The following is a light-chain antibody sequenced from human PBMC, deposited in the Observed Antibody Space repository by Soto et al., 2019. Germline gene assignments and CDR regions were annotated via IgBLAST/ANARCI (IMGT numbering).Light chain of an antibody. Sequence: EFVLTQSPGTLSLSPGERATLSCRASQSININLAWYQQKPGQAPRLLIYGASTRATGLPARFSGSGSGTEFTLIISSLQSEDSAVYYCQQYDNWPITFGQGTRLEIK. CDR2: GAS. CDR3: QQYDNWPIT. V-gene: IGKV3-15*01. CDR1: QSININ. J-gene: IGKJ5*01.